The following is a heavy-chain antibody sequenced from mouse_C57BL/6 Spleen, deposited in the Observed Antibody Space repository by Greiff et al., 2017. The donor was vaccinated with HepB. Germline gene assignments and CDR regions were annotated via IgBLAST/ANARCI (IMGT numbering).Heavy chain of an antibody. Sequence: EVQRVESGGGLVQPKGSLKLSCAASGFTFNTYAMHWVRQAPGKGLEWVARIRSKSSNYATYYADSVKDRFTISRDDSQSMLYLQMNNLKTEDTAMYYCVRDDYGRDYYAMDYWGQGTSVTVSS. CDR3: VRDDYGRDYYAMDY. CDR2: IRSKSSNYAT. D-gene: IGHD1-1*01. J-gene: IGHJ4*01. CDR1: GFTFNTYA. V-gene: IGHV10-3*01.